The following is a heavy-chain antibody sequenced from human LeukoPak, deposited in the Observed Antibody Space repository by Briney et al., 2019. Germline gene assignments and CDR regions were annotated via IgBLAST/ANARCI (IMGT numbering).Heavy chain of an antibody. V-gene: IGHV3-7*01. D-gene: IGHD6-19*01. CDR2: IKQDGSEK. J-gene: IGHJ6*03. CDR3: ARRSIAVAGTHYYYYMDV. CDR1: GFTFSSYW. Sequence: GGSLRLSCAASGFTFSSYWMSWVRQAPGKGLEWVANIKQDGSEKYYVDSVGGRFTISRDNAKNSLYLQMNSLRAEDTAVYYCARRSIAVAGTHYYYYMDVWGKGTTVTVSS.